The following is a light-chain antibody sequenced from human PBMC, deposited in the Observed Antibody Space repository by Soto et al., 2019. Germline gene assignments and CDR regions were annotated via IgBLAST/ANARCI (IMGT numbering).Light chain of an antibody. CDR1: QSITNY. V-gene: IGKV1-39*01. CDR3: QQSYITPWT. J-gene: IGKJ1*01. Sequence: DIQMTQSPSSLSTSVGDRVTITCRASQSITNYLNWYQQKPGRVPKLLIYAASRVQSGVPSRFSGRGSGTNFTLTISSLQPEEYATYYWQQSYITPWTFGQGTKVEIK. CDR2: AAS.